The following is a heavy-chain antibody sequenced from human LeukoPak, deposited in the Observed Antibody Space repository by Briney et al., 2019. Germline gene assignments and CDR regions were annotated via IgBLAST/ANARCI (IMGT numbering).Heavy chain of an antibody. CDR2: IYYSGST. V-gene: IGHV4-30-4*01. D-gene: IGHD1-1*01. Sequence: PSQTLSLTCTVSGGSISSGDTTWGWIPQPQGKGLEWFGYIYYSGSTYYNPSLKSRVTISVDTSKNQFSLKLSSVTAADTAVYYCAKETIRARAFDIWGQGTMVTVSS. J-gene: IGHJ3*02. CDR1: GGSISSGDTT. CDR3: AKETIRARAFDI.